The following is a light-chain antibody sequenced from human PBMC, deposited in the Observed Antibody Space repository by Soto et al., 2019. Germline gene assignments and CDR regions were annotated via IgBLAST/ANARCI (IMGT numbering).Light chain of an antibody. CDR2: GAS. Sequence: EIVMTQSPATLSVSPGERATLSCRASQSVSKMLAWYQQKPGQAPRLLIYGASTRATGIPARFSGSGSGTKFILTISSLQSEDFAVYYCQQYNNWPRTFGQGTKVDIK. V-gene: IGKV3-15*01. J-gene: IGKJ1*01. CDR1: QSVSKM. CDR3: QQYNNWPRT.